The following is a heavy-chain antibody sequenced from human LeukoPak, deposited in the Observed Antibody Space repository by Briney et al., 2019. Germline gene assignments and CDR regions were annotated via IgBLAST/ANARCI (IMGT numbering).Heavy chain of an antibody. V-gene: IGHV3-23*01. D-gene: IGHD2-15*01. J-gene: IGHJ4*02. CDR1: GFTFSSYA. Sequence: GGSLRLSCAASGFTFSSYAMSWVRQAPGKGLEWVSAISGSGGSTYYADSVKGRFTLSRDNSKNTLYLQMNSLRAEDTAVYYCAKVGVVVVAAKGLDYWGQGTLVTVSS. CDR2: ISGSGGST. CDR3: AKVGVVVVAAKGLDY.